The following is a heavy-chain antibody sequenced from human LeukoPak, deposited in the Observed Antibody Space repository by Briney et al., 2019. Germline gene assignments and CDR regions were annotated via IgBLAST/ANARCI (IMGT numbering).Heavy chain of an antibody. CDR1: GFTFSDYY. Sequence: GGSLRLSCAASGFTFSDYYMSWIRQAPGKGLEWVSYISSSGSTIYYADSVKGRFTISRDNAKNSLYLQMNSLRAEDTAVYYCARGPFSVVATTDFDYWGQGTLVTVSS. V-gene: IGHV3-11*04. CDR3: ARGPFSVVATTDFDY. D-gene: IGHD5-12*01. CDR2: ISSSGSTI. J-gene: IGHJ4*02.